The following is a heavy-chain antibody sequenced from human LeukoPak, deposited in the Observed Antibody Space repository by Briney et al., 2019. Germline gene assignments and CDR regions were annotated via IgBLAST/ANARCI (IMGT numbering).Heavy chain of an antibody. CDR3: AREPLRYSSTMAWFDP. V-gene: IGHV1-69*05. D-gene: IGHD6-13*01. Sequence: ASVKVSCKASGGTFSSYAISWVRQAPGQGLEWMGGIIPIFGTANYAQKFQGRVTITTDESTSTAYMELNSLRSEDTAVYYCAREPLRYSSTMAWFDPWGQGTLVTVSS. CDR1: GGTFSSYA. J-gene: IGHJ5*02. CDR2: IIPIFGTA.